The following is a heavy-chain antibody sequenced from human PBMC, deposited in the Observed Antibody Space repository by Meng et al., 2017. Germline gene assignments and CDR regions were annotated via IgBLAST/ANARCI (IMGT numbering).Heavy chain of an antibody. D-gene: IGHD2-2*01. V-gene: IGHV3-33*06. CDR2: IWYDGSNK. CDR1: GFTFSSYS. CDR3: AKDPYYSSTSCYSIVNYFDY. J-gene: IGHJ4*01. Sequence: GESLKISCAASGFTFSSYSMHWVRQAPGKGLEGVAVIWYDGSNKYYADSVKGRFTISRDTSKNTLYLQMNRLRAENTAVYYCAKDPYYSSTSCYSIVNYFDYWGQEPWSPSPQ.